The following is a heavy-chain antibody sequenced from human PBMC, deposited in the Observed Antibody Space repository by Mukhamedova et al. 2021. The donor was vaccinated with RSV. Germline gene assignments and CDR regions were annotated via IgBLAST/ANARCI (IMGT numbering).Heavy chain of an antibody. V-gene: IGHV4-59*08. CDR2: GST. CDR3: PRQDLNYYGSGSRGYFDY. D-gene: IGHD3-10*01. J-gene: IGHJ4*02. Sequence: GSTKYNPSLESRVTISVDTSKNQFSLKLTSVTAADTAVYYCPRQDLNYYGSGSRGYFDYWGQGTLVTVSS.